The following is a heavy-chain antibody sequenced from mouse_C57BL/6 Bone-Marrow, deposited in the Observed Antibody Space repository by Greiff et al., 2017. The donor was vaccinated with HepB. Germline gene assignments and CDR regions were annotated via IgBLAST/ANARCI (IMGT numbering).Heavy chain of an antibody. CDR3: ARVESLYYYGSSYYFDY. V-gene: IGHV5-4*03. J-gene: IGHJ2*01. CDR2: ISDGGSYT. CDR1: GFTFSSYA. Sequence: EVMLVESGGGLVKPGGSLKLSCAASGFTFSSYAMSWVRQTPEKRLEWVATISDGGSYTYYPDNVKGRFTISRDNAKNNLYLQMSHLKSEDTAMYYCARVESLYYYGSSYYFDYWGQGTTLTVSS. D-gene: IGHD1-1*01.